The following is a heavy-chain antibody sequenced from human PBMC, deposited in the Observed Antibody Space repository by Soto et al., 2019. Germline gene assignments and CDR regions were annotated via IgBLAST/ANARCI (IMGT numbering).Heavy chain of an antibody. D-gene: IGHD6-13*01. CDR3: ASHRTHSSSWVDY. V-gene: IGHV4-39*01. Sequence: QLQLQESGPGLVKPSETLSLTCTVSGGSISSSSYYWGWIRQPPGKGLEWIGSIYYSGSTYYNPSLQGRXTXSXEXXKNQSSLKLSSVTAADTAVYYCASHRTHSSSWVDYWGQGTLVTVSS. CDR2: IYYSGST. CDR1: GGSISSSSYY. J-gene: IGHJ4*02.